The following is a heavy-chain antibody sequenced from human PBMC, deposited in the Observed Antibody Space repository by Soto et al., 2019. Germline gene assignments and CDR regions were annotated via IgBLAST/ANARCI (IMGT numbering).Heavy chain of an antibody. CDR1: GYTFTKYW. V-gene: IGHV5-51*01. CDR2: IYPDDSDT. CDR3: ARRDMLTGYVYFDY. J-gene: IGHJ4*02. Sequence: GESLKISCQASGYTFTKYWVGWARQMPGKGLEWMGIIYPDDSDTRYSPSFQGHVTISADKSISTAYLQWSSLKASDSATYYCARRDMLTGYVYFDYWGQGTQVTVSS. D-gene: IGHD3-9*01.